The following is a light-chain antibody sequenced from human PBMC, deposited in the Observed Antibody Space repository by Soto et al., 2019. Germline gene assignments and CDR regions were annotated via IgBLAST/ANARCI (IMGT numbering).Light chain of an antibody. V-gene: IGLV2-14*01. Sequence: QSVLTQPASVSGSPGQSITISCTGTSSDIGGYDFVSWYQQHPGKAPKLMIYEVKNRPSGVSYRFSGSKSGNTASLTISGLQAEDEADYYCSSYSMTTTRLFGPGTKLTVL. CDR1: SSDIGGYDF. CDR2: EVK. CDR3: SSYSMTTTRL. J-gene: IGLJ1*01.